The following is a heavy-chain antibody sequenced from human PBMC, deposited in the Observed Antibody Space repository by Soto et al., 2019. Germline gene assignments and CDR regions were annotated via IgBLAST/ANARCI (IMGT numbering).Heavy chain of an antibody. D-gene: IGHD3-10*01. J-gene: IGHJ4*01. V-gene: IGHV4-38-2*01. CDR2: IYHSGST. CDR1: AYSISSDYY. CDR3: ARLRGRTYSHYYFDY. Sequence: SETLSLTCAVSAYSISSDYYWGWIRQPPGMGLGWIGAIYHSGSTYYNPSLKSRLTISVDTSKNQFSLKLTSVTAADTAVYYCARLRGRTYSHYYFDYWGRGTLVTVSS.